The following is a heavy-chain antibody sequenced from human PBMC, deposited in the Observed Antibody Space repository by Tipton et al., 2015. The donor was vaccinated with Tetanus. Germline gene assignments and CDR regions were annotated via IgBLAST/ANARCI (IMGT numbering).Heavy chain of an antibody. J-gene: IGHJ4*02. CDR2: IYYSGST. CDR1: GGSISSGGYY. CDR3: ARDEGSSSDY. D-gene: IGHD6-13*01. V-gene: IGHV4-31*03. Sequence: TLSLTCTVSGGSISSGGYYWSWIRQHPGKDLEWIGDIYYSGSTYYNPSLKSRVSISVDTSKNQFSLKLNSVTAADTAVYYCARDEGSSSDYWGQGTQVTVSS.